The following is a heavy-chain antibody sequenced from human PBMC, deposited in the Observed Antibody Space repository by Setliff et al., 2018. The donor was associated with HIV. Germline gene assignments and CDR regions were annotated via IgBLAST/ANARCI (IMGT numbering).Heavy chain of an antibody. J-gene: IGHJ4*02. Sequence: LSLTCTVSGGSISSGTYYWSWIRQHPGRGLEWIGYIYYSGSTYYNPSLKSRVTISVDTSRNQFSLKLSSVTAADTAVYYCARDRSDYYNLPGYFDHWGQGTPVTVSS. CDR2: IYYSGST. CDR1: GGSISSGTYY. D-gene: IGHD3-3*01. V-gene: IGHV4-31*03. CDR3: ARDRSDYYNLPGYFDH.